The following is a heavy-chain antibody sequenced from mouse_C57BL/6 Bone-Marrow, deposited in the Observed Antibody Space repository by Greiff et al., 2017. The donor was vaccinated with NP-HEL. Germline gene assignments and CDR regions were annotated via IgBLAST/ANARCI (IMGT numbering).Heavy chain of an antibody. V-gene: IGHV1-39*01. Sequence: EVKLLESGPELVKPGASVKISCKASGYSFTDYNMNWVKQSNGKSLEWIGVINPNYGTTSYNKKFKGKATLTVDQSSSTAYMQLNRLTSEDSAVYYCASSSSHWYFDVWGTGTTVTVSS. CDR1: GYSFTDYN. CDR3: ASSSSHWYFDV. J-gene: IGHJ1*03. D-gene: IGHD1-1*01. CDR2: INPNYGTT.